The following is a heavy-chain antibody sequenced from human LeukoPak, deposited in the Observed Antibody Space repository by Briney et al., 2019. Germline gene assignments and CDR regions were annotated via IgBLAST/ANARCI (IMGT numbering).Heavy chain of an antibody. V-gene: IGHV4-34*01. CDR3: ARGYYYDSSGHFDY. CDR1: GGSFSGFY. Sequence: KPSETLSLTCAVYGGSFSGFYWSWIRQPPGKGLEWIGEINHSGSTNDNPSLKSRVTISVDTSKNQFSLKLSSVTAGDTAVYYCARGYYYDSSGHFDYWGQGTLVTVSS. D-gene: IGHD3-22*01. CDR2: INHSGST. J-gene: IGHJ4*02.